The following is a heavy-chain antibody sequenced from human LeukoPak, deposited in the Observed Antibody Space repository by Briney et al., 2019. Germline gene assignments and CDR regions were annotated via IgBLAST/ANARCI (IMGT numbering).Heavy chain of an antibody. J-gene: IGHJ4*02. CDR2: IIPIFGTA. D-gene: IGHD6-13*01. CDR3: ARDRAPQSSSWYGYFDY. V-gene: IGHV1-69*05. Sequence: SVKVSCKASGGTFSSHAISWVRQAPGQGLEWMGGIIPIFGTANYAQKFQGRVTITTDESTRTAYMELSSLRSEDTAVYYCARDRAPQSSSWYGYFDYGGRGTLVTVSS. CDR1: GGTFSSHA.